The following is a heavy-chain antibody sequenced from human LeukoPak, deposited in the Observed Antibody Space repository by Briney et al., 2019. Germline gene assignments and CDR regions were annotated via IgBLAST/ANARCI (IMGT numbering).Heavy chain of an antibody. J-gene: IGHJ5*02. CDR1: GFTFSNYA. CDR2: ISYDGCSK. CDR3: ARRGHDYGDSEWFDP. D-gene: IGHD4-17*01. Sequence: GRSLRLSCAASGFTFSNYAMHWVRQAPGKGLEWVAFISYDGCSKYYADSVKGRFTISRDNSKNMMYLQMSSLRAEDTAVYYCARRGHDYGDSEWFDPWGQGTLVTVSS. V-gene: IGHV3-30*04.